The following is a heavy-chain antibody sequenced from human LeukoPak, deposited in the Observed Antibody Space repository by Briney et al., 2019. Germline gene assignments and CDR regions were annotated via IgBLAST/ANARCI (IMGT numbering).Heavy chain of an antibody. J-gene: IGHJ4*02. D-gene: IGHD5-24*01. CDR3: AREMGY. Sequence: GRSLRLSCAASGFTFSSYSMNWVRQAPGKGLEWVSYISSYSGTISYADSVKGRFAISRDNAKNSLYLQMNSLRDEDTAIYYCAREMGYWGQGTLVTVSS. V-gene: IGHV3-48*02. CDR2: ISSYSGTI. CDR1: GFTFSSYS.